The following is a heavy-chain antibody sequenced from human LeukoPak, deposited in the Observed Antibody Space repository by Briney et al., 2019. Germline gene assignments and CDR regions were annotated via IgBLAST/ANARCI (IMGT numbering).Heavy chain of an antibody. CDR2: ISGSSGTI. CDR3: ARVVKGLASRYFDY. CDR1: GFNFCSYS. V-gene: IGHV3-48*01. D-gene: IGHD1-14*01. Sequence: GGSLRLSCAASGFNFCSYSMNWVRQAPGKGLEWVSYISGSSGTIYYADSVKGRFTISRDNAKNSLYLQMNSLRVEDTAVYYCARVVKGLASRYFDYWGQGTLVTVSS. J-gene: IGHJ4*02.